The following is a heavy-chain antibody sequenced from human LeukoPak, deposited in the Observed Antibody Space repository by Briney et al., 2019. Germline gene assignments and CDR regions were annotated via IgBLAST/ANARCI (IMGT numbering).Heavy chain of an antibody. CDR2: IHTSATT. Sequence: SDTLSLTCTVPGGAISGYYWSGIRQSAGKPLEWIGRIHTSATTNYNPSLKSRVTMSLDTSKPRFSLTLNSVTAAETAVYYCARGSGGGSGNDYKDHYYGMDVWGQGTTVTVSS. CDR3: ARGSGGGSGNDYKDHYYGMDV. V-gene: IGHV4-4*07. J-gene: IGHJ6*02. CDR1: GGAISGYY. D-gene: IGHD3-10*01.